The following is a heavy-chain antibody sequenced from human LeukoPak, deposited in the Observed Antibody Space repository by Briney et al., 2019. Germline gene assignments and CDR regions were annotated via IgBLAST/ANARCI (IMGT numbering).Heavy chain of an antibody. CDR2: TYYRSKWYN. Sequence: SQTLSLTCAISGDSVSSNSAAWNWIRQSPSRGLEWLGRTYYRSKWYNDYAVSVKSRITINPDTSKNQFSLKLSSVTAADTAVYYCARGLPEQWLVRAFDIWGQGTMVTVSS. CDR3: ARGLPEQWLVRAFDI. V-gene: IGHV6-1*01. D-gene: IGHD6-19*01. J-gene: IGHJ3*02. CDR1: GDSVSSNSAA.